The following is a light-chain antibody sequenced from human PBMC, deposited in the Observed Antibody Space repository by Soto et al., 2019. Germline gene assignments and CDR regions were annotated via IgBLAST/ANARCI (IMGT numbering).Light chain of an antibody. CDR1: QGIISY. V-gene: IGKV1-9*01. J-gene: IGKJ5*01. CDR2: AAF. Sequence: DIQLTQSPSFLSASVGDRVTITCRASQGIISYLAWYQQKPGKAPKLLISAAFTLRSGVPSRFSGSGSGTEFTLTISSLQPEDSATYYCQQLYNYPRTFGQGTRLEIK. CDR3: QQLYNYPRT.